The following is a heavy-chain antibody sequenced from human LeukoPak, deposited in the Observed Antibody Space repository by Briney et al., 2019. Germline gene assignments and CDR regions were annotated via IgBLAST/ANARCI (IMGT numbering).Heavy chain of an antibody. Sequence: GGSLRLSCAASGFTFSDYYMSWIRQAPGKGLEWVSYISSSGSTIYYADSVKGRFTTSRDNAKNSLYLQMNSLRAEDTAVYYCARDAGGLSKPVYYYYGMDVWGQGTTVTVSS. J-gene: IGHJ6*02. CDR3: ARDAGGLSKPVYYYYGMDV. CDR2: ISSSGSTI. CDR1: GFTFSDYY. D-gene: IGHD1-14*01. V-gene: IGHV3-11*01.